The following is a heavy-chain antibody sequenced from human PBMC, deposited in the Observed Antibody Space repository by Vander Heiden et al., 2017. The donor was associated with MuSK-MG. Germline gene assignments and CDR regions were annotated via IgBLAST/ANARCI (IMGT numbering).Heavy chain of an antibody. D-gene: IGHD3-22*01. CDR3: ARDGDSSGYYYAN. CDR2: IYHSGST. V-gene: IGHV4-38-2*02. CDR1: GYSISSGYY. Sequence: QVQLQESGPGLVKPSETLSLPCTVSGYSISSGYYWCWIRQPPGKGLEWSGSIYHSGSTYYNPSLKSRVTISVDTSKNQFSLKLSAVTAADTAVYYCARDGDSSGYYYANWGQGTLVTISS. J-gene: IGHJ4*02.